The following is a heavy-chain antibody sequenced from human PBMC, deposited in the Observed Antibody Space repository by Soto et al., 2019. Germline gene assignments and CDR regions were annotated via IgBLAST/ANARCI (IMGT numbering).Heavy chain of an antibody. J-gene: IGHJ4*02. D-gene: IGHD3-3*01. Sequence: EVQLVESGGGLVQPGGSLRLCCAASGFTVSNLYLTWVRQAPGKGLQWVADISSGGSTYYADSVKGRFTISRDNSKNTLYLEMNSLRAEDTAVYYCARDTLGGAYDFLHGGQGTLVTVSS. CDR1: GFTVSNLY. V-gene: IGHV3-66*01. CDR3: ARDTLGGAYDFLH. CDR2: ISSGGST.